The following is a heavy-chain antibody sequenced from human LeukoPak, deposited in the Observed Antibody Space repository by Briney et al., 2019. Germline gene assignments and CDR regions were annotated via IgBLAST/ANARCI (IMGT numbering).Heavy chain of an antibody. CDR3: ARVARRGYSGYDPLDY. J-gene: IGHJ4*02. CDR1: GYTFTSYY. V-gene: IGHV1-46*01. D-gene: IGHD5-12*01. Sequence: GASVKVSCKASGYTFTSYYMHWVRQAPGQGLEWMGIINPSGGSTSYAQKFQGRVTMTRDTSTSTVYMELSSLRSKDTAVYYCARVARRGYSGYDPLDYWGQGTLVTVSS. CDR2: INPSGGST.